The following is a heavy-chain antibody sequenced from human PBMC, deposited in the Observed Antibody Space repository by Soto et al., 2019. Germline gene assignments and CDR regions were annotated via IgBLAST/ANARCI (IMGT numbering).Heavy chain of an antibody. Sequence: GGSLRLSCAASGFTFSSFWMHWVRQAPGKGLVWVSRINTDGSSTNYADSVKGRFTISRDNAKNTLYLQMNSLRAEDTAVFYCAGSLLWPLDLNYWGQGTLVTVSS. CDR3: AGSLLWPLDLNY. CDR1: GFTFSSFW. V-gene: IGHV3-74*01. J-gene: IGHJ4*02. CDR2: INTDGSST. D-gene: IGHD2-15*01.